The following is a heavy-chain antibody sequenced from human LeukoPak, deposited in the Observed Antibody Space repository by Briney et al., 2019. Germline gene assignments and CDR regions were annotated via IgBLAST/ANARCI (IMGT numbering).Heavy chain of an antibody. CDR1: GYTFTSYD. CDR3: AIRYGSGEKYYYYYYMDV. J-gene: IGHJ6*03. CDR2: MNPNSGNT. D-gene: IGHD3-10*01. V-gene: IGHV1-8*01. Sequence: ASVTVSCKASGYTFTSYDINWVRQAPGQGLEWMGWMNPNSGNTGYAQKFQGRVTMTRSTSISTAYMELSSLRSEDTAVYYCAIRYGSGEKYYYYYYMDVWGKGTTVTVSS.